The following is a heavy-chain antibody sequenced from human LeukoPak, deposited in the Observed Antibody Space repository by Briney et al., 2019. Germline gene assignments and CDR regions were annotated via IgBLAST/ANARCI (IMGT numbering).Heavy chain of an antibody. D-gene: IGHD6-6*01. Sequence: SETMSLTCAVSGVSISSSYCSWIRQPPGKGLEWMGYIDYSGNTNYNPSLKSRVAMSIDTSKNQFSLKLTSVTAADTALYYCARDGSGSSADVWGKGTSVTVSS. CDR2: IDYSGNT. V-gene: IGHV4-59*01. J-gene: IGHJ6*04. CDR3: ARDGSGSSADV. CDR1: GVSISSSY.